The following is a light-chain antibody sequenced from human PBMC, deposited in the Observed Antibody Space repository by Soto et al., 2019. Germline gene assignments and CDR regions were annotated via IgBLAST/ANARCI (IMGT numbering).Light chain of an antibody. CDR2: KAS. Sequence: IQMTQSPSTLSASVGDRVTITCRASQSISSWLAWYQQKPGKAPKLPIYKASSLESGVPSRFSGSGSGTEFTLTISSLQPDDFATYYCQQYNSYSRTFGQGTKVEIK. CDR3: QQYNSYSRT. J-gene: IGKJ1*01. V-gene: IGKV1-5*03. CDR1: QSISSW.